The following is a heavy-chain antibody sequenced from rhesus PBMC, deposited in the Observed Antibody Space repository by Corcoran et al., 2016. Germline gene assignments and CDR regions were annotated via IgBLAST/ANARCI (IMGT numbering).Heavy chain of an antibody. D-gene: IGHD5-12*01. Sequence: EVQLVESGGGLVQPGGSLRLSCVAAGFTFSSYGLSWVRQAPGKGLAWFSCISGGSTSPYYADSVGGRFTVSRDNSRNTLSLPMNSLRPEDTAFYYCAALQLLGAFDSWGQGVLVTVSS. CDR2: ISGGSTSP. J-gene: IGHJ4*01. V-gene: IGHV3S5*01. CDR1: GFTFSSYG. CDR3: AALQLLGAFDS.